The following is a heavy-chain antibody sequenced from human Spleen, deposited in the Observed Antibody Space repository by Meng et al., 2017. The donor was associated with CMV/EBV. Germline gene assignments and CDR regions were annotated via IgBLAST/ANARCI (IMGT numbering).Heavy chain of an antibody. V-gene: IGHV3-11*06. CDR3: ARDRGGGQWLENGWNWFDP. D-gene: IGHD6-19*01. CDR1: GFTLSDSY. Sequence: VPPVAPWGALVRPGGSLRLSCAALGFTLSDSYMRWLRQAPGKGLEWVSYISSSSSYTNYADSVKSRFTISRANAKHSLYLKMNSPRAEDTAVYYCARDRGGGQWLENGWNWFDPWGQGTLVTVSS. CDR2: ISSSSSYT. J-gene: IGHJ5*02.